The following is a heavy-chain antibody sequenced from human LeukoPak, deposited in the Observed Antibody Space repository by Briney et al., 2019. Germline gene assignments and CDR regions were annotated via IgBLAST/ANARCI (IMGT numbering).Heavy chain of an antibody. CDR2: ISGSGGST. Sequence: PGGSLRLSCAASGFTFISYAMTWVRQAPGKGLEWVSVISGSGGSTYYADSVKGRFTVSRDNSKNTLYLQMNSLRGEDTALYYCAKFGRSGWSPFYFDYWGQGTLVTVSS. V-gene: IGHV3-23*01. CDR3: AKFGRSGWSPFYFDY. J-gene: IGHJ4*02. D-gene: IGHD6-19*01. CDR1: GFTFISYA.